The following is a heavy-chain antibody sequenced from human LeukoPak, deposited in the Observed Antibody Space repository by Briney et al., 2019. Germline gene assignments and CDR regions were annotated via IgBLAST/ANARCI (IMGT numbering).Heavy chain of an antibody. J-gene: IGHJ4*02. CDR1: GFTLSSYP. CDR2: ILYDGSNE. V-gene: IGHV3-30-3*01. Sequence: SGGSLRLSCAASGFTLSSYPMHWVRQSPGKGLEWVAVILYDGSNEYYADSVKGRFTISRDNSKNTLYLQMNSLRAEDTAVYYCARRIGLSDYWGQGTPVTVSS. CDR3: ARRIGLSDY. D-gene: IGHD2-15*01.